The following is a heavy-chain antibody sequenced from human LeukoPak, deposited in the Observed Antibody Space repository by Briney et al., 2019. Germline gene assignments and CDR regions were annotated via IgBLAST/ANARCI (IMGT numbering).Heavy chain of an antibody. J-gene: IGHJ3*02. V-gene: IGHV1-46*01. CDR1: GYTFTRHY. CDR3: ARDGLYCTNGVCSSDI. D-gene: IGHD2-8*01. CDR2: INPSSGGS. Sequence: ASVKVSCKASGYTFTRHYMNWVRQAPGQGLEWMGKINPSSGGSGYAQKFQGRVTMTRDTSTSTVYMELTSLRSEDTAVYYCARDGLYCTNGVCSSDIWGQGTLVTVSS.